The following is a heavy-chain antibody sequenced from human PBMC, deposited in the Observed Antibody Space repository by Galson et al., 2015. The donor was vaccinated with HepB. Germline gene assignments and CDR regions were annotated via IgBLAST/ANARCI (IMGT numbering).Heavy chain of an antibody. CDR1: GGTFSSYA. V-gene: IGHV1-69*13. J-gene: IGHJ3*02. Sequence: SVKVSCKASGGTFSSYAISWVRQAPGQGLEWMGGIIPIFGTANYAQKFQGRVTITADESTSTAYMELSSLRSEDTAAYYCARLEGGPYDAFDIWGQGTMVTVSS. D-gene: IGHD3-3*01. CDR2: IIPIFGTA. CDR3: ARLEGGPYDAFDI.